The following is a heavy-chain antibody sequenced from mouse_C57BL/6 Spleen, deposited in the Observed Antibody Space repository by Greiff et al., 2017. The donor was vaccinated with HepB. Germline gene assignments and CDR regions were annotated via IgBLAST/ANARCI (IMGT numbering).Heavy chain of an antibody. D-gene: IGHD4-1*01. CDR3: APGGTGVFFDY. V-gene: IGHV1-81*01. CDR2: IYPRSGNT. J-gene: IGHJ2*01. Sequence: QVQLKESGAELARPGASVKLSCKASGYTFTSYGISWVKQRTGQGLEWIGEIYPRSGNTYYNEKFKGKATLTADKSSSTAYMELRSLTSEDSAVYFCAPGGTGVFFDYWGQGTTLTVSS. CDR1: GYTFTSYG.